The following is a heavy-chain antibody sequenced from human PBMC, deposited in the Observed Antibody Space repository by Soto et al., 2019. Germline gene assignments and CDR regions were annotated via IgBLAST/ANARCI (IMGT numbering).Heavy chain of an antibody. J-gene: IGHJ5*02. Sequence: QVTLKESGPVLVKPTETLTLTCTVSGFSRSNARMGVSWVRQPPGKALEWLAHIFSNDEKSYSTSLKSRLTISNDPHTSQVVLTMTNMDPVDTATYYCARILLRYSSGWLSLSPWFAPWGQGTLVTVSS. CDR3: ARILLRYSSGWLSLSPWFAP. CDR1: GFSRSNARMG. D-gene: IGHD6-19*01. V-gene: IGHV2-26*01. CDR2: IFSNDEK.